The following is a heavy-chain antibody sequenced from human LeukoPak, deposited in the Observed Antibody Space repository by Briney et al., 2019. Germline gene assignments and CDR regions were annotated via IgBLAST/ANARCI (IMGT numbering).Heavy chain of an antibody. CDR1: RGSISSGGYY. Sequence: PSETLSLTCTVSRGSISSGGYYWSWIRQHPGKGLEWIAYIYYGGSTYYNPSLKSRVTILVDTSKNKFSLKLNSVTAADTAVYYCARSDSSGYWFDYWGQGTLVTVSS. J-gene: IGHJ4*02. CDR2: IYYGGST. CDR3: ARSDSSGYWFDY. D-gene: IGHD3-22*01. V-gene: IGHV4-31*03.